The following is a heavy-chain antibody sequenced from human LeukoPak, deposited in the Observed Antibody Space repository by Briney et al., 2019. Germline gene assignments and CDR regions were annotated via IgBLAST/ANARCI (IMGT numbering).Heavy chain of an antibody. CDR3: AKGYSYGITYYFDF. D-gene: IGHD5-18*01. J-gene: IGHJ4*02. V-gene: IGHV3-9*01. Sequence: PGGSLRLSCETSGFIFDDYALHWVLQAPGQGLEWVAGASWNSGSIGYADSVKGRFTISRDNVKNSLYLQMNSLRTEDTAFYYCAKGYSYGITYYFDFWGQGTLVTVSS. CDR1: GFIFDDYA. CDR2: ASWNSGSI.